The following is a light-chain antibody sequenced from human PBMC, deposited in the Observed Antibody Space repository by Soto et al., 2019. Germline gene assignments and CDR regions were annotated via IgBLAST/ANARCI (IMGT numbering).Light chain of an antibody. CDR1: QSISSW. Sequence: DIQMTQSPSTLSASVGERVTITCRASQSISSWLAWYQQKPGKAPKLLIYDASSLESGVPSRFSGSGSGQEFTLTISSLQPDDFATYYCQQYNSYSRTFGQGTKLEIK. J-gene: IGKJ2*01. V-gene: IGKV1-5*01. CDR3: QQYNSYSRT. CDR2: DAS.